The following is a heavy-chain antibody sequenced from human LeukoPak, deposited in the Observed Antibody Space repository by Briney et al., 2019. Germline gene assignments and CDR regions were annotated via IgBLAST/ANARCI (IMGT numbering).Heavy chain of an antibody. CDR1: FEL. V-gene: IGHV3-7*01. CDR3: AREDGYCSGGNCYSYFDS. CDR2: INHDGRET. D-gene: IGHD2-15*01. Sequence: GGSLRLSCRDSFELMSWVRQAPGKGLEWVANINHDGRETYYVDSVKGRFTITRDNTRNSLFLQMYSLRAEDTAVYFCAREDGYCSGGNCYSYFDSWGQGTLVTVSS. J-gene: IGHJ4*02.